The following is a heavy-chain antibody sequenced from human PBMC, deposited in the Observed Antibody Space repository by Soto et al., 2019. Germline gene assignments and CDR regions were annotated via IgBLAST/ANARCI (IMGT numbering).Heavy chain of an antibody. CDR1: GGSISSGGYY. D-gene: IGHD5-12*01. CDR2: IYYSGST. J-gene: IGHJ3*02. Sequence: SETLSLTCTVSGGSISSGGYYWSWIRQHPGKGLEWIGYIYYSGSTYYNPSLKSRVTISVDTSKNQFSLKLSSVTAADTAVYYCARETIVMATIIGSDFAAFDIWGQGTMVTVSS. V-gene: IGHV4-31*03. CDR3: ARETIVMATIIGSDFAAFDI.